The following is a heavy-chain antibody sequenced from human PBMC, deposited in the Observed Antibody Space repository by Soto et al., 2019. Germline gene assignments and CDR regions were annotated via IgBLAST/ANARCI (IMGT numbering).Heavy chain of an antibody. CDR2: IDSSGEK. CDR3: ARRHLAVAVSPWFDP. CDR1: GLSITDSEMG. D-gene: IGHD6-19*01. Sequence: QVTLKESGPVLVKPTETLTLRCTVSGLSITDSEMGVSWIRQPPGQPLEWLAHIDSSGEKSYRTFLKSRLAISKDTSKSQIGHTMTNMDHADTATYYCARRHLAVAVSPWFDPWGQGIPVTVSS. J-gene: IGHJ5*02. V-gene: IGHV2-26*01.